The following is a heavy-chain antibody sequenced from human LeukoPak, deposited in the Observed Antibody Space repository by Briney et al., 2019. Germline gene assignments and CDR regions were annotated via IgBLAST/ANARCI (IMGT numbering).Heavy chain of an antibody. J-gene: IGHJ5*02. CDR3: AKGDTS. V-gene: IGHV3-30*02. Sequence: PGGSLRLSCAASGFTFSNYDMHWVRQAPGKGLEWVAFIRYDGSDKYYADSVKGRFTISRDNSKNTLYLQMNSLRTKDTAVYYCAKGDTSWGQGTLVTVSS. CDR1: GFTFSNYD. CDR2: IRYDGSDK. D-gene: IGHD2-21*02.